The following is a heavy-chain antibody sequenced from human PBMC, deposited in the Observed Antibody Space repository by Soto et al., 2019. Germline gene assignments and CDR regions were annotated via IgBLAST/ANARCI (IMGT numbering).Heavy chain of an antibody. Sequence: SETLSLTCSVSGAALNSGNYYWSWIRQVPGKGLEWIGHIYVTGAVDYNPSLRDRITISRDTSERQFSLNLRLVTAADTAVYYCARLRIATNNYKWFDPWGQGTLVTVSS. CDR3: ARLRIATNNYKWFDP. J-gene: IGHJ5*02. CDR1: GAALNSGNYY. V-gene: IGHV4-31*03. CDR2: IYVTGAV. D-gene: IGHD2-21*01.